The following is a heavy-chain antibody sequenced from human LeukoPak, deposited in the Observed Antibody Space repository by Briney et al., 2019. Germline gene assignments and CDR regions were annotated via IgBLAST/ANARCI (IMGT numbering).Heavy chain of an antibody. J-gene: IGHJ3*02. D-gene: IGHD3-22*01. Sequence: SVKVSCKASGDTFSSYAISWVRQAPGQGLEWMGRIIPILGIANYAQKFQGRVTITADKSTGTAYMELSSLRSEDTAVYYCASPTDSSGYYFFGLAFDIWGQGTMVTVSS. CDR3: ASPTDSSGYYFFGLAFDI. V-gene: IGHV1-69*04. CDR2: IIPILGIA. CDR1: GDTFSSYA.